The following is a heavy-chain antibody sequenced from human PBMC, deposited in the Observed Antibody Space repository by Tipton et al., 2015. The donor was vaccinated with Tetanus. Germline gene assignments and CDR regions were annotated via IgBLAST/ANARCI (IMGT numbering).Heavy chain of an antibody. CDR2: SWYDGTVK. CDR1: GFIFSSYG. D-gene: IGHD2-15*01. CDR3: AGEADCSGESCFSGEFDN. Sequence: SLRLSCAASGFIFSSYGIHWVRQAPGKGLEWVAVSWYDGTVKYYAESVKGRFTISRDNSKNTLYLQMNSFRVGDTAVYYCAGEADCSGESCFSGEFDNGGRGTQVPVSS. V-gene: IGHV3-33*01. J-gene: IGHJ4*02.